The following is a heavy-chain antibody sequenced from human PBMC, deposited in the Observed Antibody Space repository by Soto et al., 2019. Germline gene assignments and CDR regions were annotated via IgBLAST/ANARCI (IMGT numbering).Heavy chain of an antibody. CDR1: GGSISSGGYY. Sequence: QVQLQESGPGLVKPSQTLSLTCTVSGGSISSGGYYWSWIRQHPGKGLEWIGYIYYSGSTYYNPSLKRRVTISVDTSKNQFSLKLSSVTAADTAVYYCARVMYYYDSSGYYPVYFQHWGQGTLVTVSS. J-gene: IGHJ1*01. D-gene: IGHD3-22*01. CDR3: ARVMYYYDSSGYYPVYFQH. V-gene: IGHV4-31*03. CDR2: IYYSGST.